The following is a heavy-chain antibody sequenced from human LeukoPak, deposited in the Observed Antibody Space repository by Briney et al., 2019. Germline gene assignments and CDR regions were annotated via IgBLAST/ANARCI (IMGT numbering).Heavy chain of an antibody. CDR3: ARDGGGYDS. V-gene: IGHV4-59*01. D-gene: IGHD5-12*01. CDR1: GGSISSYY. J-gene: IGHJ4*02. CDR2: IYYSGST. Sequence: SETLSLTCTVSGGSISSYYWSWLRQPPGKGLEWIGYIYYSGSTNYNPSLKSRVTISVDTSKNQFSLKLSSVTAADTAVYYCARDGGGYDSWGQGTLVTVSS.